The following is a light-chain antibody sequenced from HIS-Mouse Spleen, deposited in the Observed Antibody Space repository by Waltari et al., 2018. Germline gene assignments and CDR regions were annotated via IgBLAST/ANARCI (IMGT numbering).Light chain of an antibody. V-gene: IGKV4-1*01. CDR2: WAS. J-gene: IGKJ5*01. Sequence: DVVMNQSPDSLAVSLGERVTINCKSSQSVLYSSNNKNYLAWYQQKPGQPPKLLIYWASTRESGVPDRFSGRGSGTDFTLTISSLQAEDVAVYYCQQYYSTPPITFGQGTRLEIK. CDR3: QQYYSTPPIT. CDR1: QSVLYSSNNKNY.